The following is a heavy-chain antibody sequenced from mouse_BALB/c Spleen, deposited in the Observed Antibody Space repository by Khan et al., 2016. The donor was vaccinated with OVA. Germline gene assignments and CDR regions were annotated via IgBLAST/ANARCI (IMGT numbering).Heavy chain of an antibody. CDR1: GYTFTSHT. CDR3: ARRTTGYALDY. J-gene: IGHJ4*01. V-gene: IGHV1-4*01. CDR2: INPRSGYT. Sequence: VQLQQSGAELARPGASVKMSCKASGYTFTSHTMHWAKQRPGQGLEWIGYINPRSGYTNYNQKFNDKATLTADKSSSTAYMQLSSLTSEDSAGYYCARRTTGYALDYWGQGTSVTVSS. D-gene: IGHD2-14*01.